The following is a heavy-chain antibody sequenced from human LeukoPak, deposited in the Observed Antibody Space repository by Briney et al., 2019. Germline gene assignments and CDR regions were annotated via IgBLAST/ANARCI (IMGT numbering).Heavy chain of an antibody. Sequence: PSETLSLTCTVSGGPISSGSYYWSWIRQPAGKGLEWIGRIYTSGSTNYNPSLKSRVTISVDTSKNQFSLKLSSVTAADTAVYYCALGYSGSYVDWFDPWGQGTLVTVSS. J-gene: IGHJ5*02. V-gene: IGHV4-61*02. CDR1: GGPISSGSYY. CDR2: IYTSGST. D-gene: IGHD1-26*01. CDR3: ALGYSGSYVDWFDP.